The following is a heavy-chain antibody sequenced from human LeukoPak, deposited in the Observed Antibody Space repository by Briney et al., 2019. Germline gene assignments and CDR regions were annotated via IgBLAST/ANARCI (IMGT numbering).Heavy chain of an antibody. CDR1: GDSISSYY. CDR3: ARLRDLYSFFDY. CDR2: IYYSGST. D-gene: IGHD5-18*01. J-gene: IGHJ4*02. V-gene: IGHV4-59*08. Sequence: PSETLSLTCTVSGDSISSYYWSWIRQPPGKGLEWIGYIYYSGSTNYNPSLKSRVTISVDTSKNQFSLMLSSVTAADTAAYYCARLRDLYSFFDYWGQGTLVTVSS.